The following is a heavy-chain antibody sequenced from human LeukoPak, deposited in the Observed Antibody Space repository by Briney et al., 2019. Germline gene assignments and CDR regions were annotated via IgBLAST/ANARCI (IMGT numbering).Heavy chain of an antibody. CDR1: GYSISSGYY. Sequence: PSETLSLTCAVPGYSISSGYYWGWIRQPPGKGLEWIGSIYHSGSTYYNPSLKSRVTISVDTTKNQFSLKLSSVTAADTAVYYCARHLGIAAAGLLYYFDYWGQGTLVTVSS. CDR3: ARHLGIAAAGLLYYFDY. D-gene: IGHD6-13*01. V-gene: IGHV4-38-2*01. J-gene: IGHJ4*02. CDR2: IYHSGST.